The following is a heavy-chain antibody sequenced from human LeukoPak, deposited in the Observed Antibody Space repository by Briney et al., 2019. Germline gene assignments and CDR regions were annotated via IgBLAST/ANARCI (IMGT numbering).Heavy chain of an antibody. Sequence: ASVKVSCKTSGYTFADYYIHWVRQAPGRGLEWMGWLIPNGGGTNYAQKFQGRVTMTRDTSISTAYMEMYTLTSDDTAMYYCASGDSDYDRNRRPLRYWGQGALVTVSS. D-gene: IGHD5-12*01. CDR1: GYTFADYY. CDR3: ASGDSDYDRNRRPLRY. CDR2: LIPNGGGT. V-gene: IGHV1-2*02. J-gene: IGHJ4*02.